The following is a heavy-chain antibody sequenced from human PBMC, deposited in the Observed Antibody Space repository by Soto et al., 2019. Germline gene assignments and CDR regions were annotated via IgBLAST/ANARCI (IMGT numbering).Heavy chain of an antibody. CDR3: AKGPWNLGPTHDFVL. D-gene: IGHD2-8*01. CDR2: ITSDGTKE. Sequence: QVRLVESGGGVVQPGRSLRLSCAASGFTFSSFAMHWVRQAPGKGLEWVAVITSDGTKEYYADSVRGRFTISRDNSGNTGYLPMKHPGGNDTAVDYCAKGPWNLGPTHDFVLWGQGTLVTVSS. CDR1: GFTFSSFA. V-gene: IGHV3-30-3*01. J-gene: IGHJ4*02.